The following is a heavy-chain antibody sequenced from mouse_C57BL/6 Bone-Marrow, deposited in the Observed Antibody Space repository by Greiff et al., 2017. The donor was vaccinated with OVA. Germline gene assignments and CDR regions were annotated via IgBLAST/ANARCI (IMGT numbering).Heavy chain of an antibody. J-gene: IGHJ4*01. V-gene: IGHV1-55*01. Sequence: QVQLQQPGAELVKPGASVKMSCKASGYTFTSYWITWVKQRPGQGLEWIGDIYPGSGSTNYNEKFKSKATLTVDTSFSTAYMQLSSLTSEDSAVYFCARVDYYYGSSPYYAMDYWGQGTSVTVSS. CDR3: ARVDYYYGSSPYYAMDY. CDR1: GYTFTSYW. CDR2: IYPGSGST. D-gene: IGHD1-1*01.